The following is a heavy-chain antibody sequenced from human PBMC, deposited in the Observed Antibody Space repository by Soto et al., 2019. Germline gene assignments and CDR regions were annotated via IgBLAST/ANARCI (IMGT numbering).Heavy chain of an antibody. J-gene: IGHJ4*02. V-gene: IGHV3-48*02. Sequence: GGSLRLSCAASGFTFSSYNMNWVRQAPGKGLEWVSYISTSGNIVYYADSVKGRFTISRDNAKNSLYLQMNSLRDEDTAVYYCASASSYSSGWNRWGQGTLVTVSS. CDR3: ASASSYSSGWNR. CDR2: ISTSGNIV. CDR1: GFTFSSYN. D-gene: IGHD6-19*01.